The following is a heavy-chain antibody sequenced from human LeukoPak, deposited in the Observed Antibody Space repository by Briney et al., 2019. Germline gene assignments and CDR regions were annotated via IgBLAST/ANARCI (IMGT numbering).Heavy chain of an antibody. V-gene: IGHV4-39*01. CDR3: ARHPSSRWLQLEGYFDY. Sequence: SETLSLTCTVSGGSISSSSYYWGWIRQPPGRGLEWIGSIYYSGSTYYNPSLKSRVTISVDTSKNQFSLKLSSVTAADTAVYYCARHPSSRWLQLEGYFDYWGQGTLVTVSS. J-gene: IGHJ4*02. CDR2: IYYSGST. CDR1: GGSISSSSYY. D-gene: IGHD5-24*01.